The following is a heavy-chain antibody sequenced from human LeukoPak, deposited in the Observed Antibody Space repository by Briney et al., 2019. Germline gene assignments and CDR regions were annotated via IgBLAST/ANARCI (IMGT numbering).Heavy chain of an antibody. CDR2: IYYSGST. D-gene: IGHD6-13*01. CDR3: ARSSGSSWYFDY. V-gene: IGHV4-30-4*08. Sequence: SQTLSLTCTVSGGSISSGDYYWSWIRQPPGKGLEWIGYIYYSGSTYYNPSLKSRVTISVDTSKNQFSLKLSSVTAADTAVYYCARSSGSSWYFDYWGQGTLVTVSS. CDR1: GGSISSGDYY. J-gene: IGHJ4*02.